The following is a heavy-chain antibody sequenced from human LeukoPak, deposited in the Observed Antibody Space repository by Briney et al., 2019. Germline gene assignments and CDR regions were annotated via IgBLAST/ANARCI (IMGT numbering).Heavy chain of an antibody. V-gene: IGHV3-33*01. Sequence: GGSLRLSCAASGFTFSDSGMHWVRQAPGKGLEWVAIIWYDGSHKYHADSVEGRFTISRDNSKNTLYLQMDSLRAGDTAVYFCARGASPTNFDYWGQGTLVTVSS. J-gene: IGHJ4*02. CDR1: GFTFSDSG. CDR3: ARGASPTNFDY. CDR2: IWYDGSHK.